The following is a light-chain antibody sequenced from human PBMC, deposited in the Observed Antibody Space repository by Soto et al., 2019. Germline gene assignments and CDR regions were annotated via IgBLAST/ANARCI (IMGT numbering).Light chain of an antibody. CDR2: DAS. Sequence: DIQMTQSPSSLSASVGDRVTITCQASQDITNYLNWYQQKPGKAPKLLIYDASNLETGVPSRFSGSGSGTEFTLSISSLQPDDFATYYCQQYGTSSRTFGQGTKVEIK. J-gene: IGKJ1*01. V-gene: IGKV1-33*01. CDR3: QQYGTSSRT. CDR1: QDITNY.